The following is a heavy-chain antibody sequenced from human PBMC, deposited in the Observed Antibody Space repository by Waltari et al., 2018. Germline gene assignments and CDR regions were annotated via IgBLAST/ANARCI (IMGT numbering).Heavy chain of an antibody. CDR1: GGSISSGSYY. CDR3: ARDNDFWSGYSPSDAFDI. CDR2: IYTSGST. J-gene: IGHJ3*02. Sequence: QVQLQESGPGLVKPSQTLSLTCTVSGGSISSGSYYWSWIRQPAGKGLEWIGRIYTSGSTNYNPSLKSRVTISVDTSKNQFSLKLSSVTAADTAVYYCARDNDFWSGYSPSDAFDIWGQGTMVTVSS. V-gene: IGHV4-61*02. D-gene: IGHD3-3*01.